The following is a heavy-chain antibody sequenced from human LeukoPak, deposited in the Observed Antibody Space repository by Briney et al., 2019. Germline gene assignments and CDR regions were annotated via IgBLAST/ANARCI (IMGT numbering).Heavy chain of an antibody. CDR1: GYTFTNSY. V-gene: IGHV1-46*01. D-gene: IGHD3-10*01. J-gene: IGHJ5*02. Sequence: GASVKVSCKASGYTFTNSYIHWVRQAPRQVLEWMGLINPDGGNTNYAQNFQGRVTMSRNTSISTAYMELGSLRSEDTAVYYCARVPRRGERFDPWGQGTLVTVSS. CDR2: INPDGGNT. CDR3: ARVPRRGERFDP.